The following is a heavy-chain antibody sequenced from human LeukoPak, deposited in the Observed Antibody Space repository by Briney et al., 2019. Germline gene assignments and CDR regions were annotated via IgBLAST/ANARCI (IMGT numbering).Heavy chain of an antibody. CDR1: GFTFSSYW. V-gene: IGHV4-34*01. CDR3: ARHRTDKRYYYDSSGHRGRTGFDY. Sequence: PGGSLRLSCAASGFTFSSYWMSWVRQAPGKGLEWIGEINHSGSTNYNPSLKSRVTISVDTSKNQFPLKLSSVTAADTAVYYCARHRTDKRYYYDSSGHRGRTGFDYWGQGTLVTVSS. D-gene: IGHD3-22*01. J-gene: IGHJ4*02. CDR2: INHSGST.